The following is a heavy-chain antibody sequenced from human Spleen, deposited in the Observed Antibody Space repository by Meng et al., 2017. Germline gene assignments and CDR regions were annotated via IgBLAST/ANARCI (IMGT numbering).Heavy chain of an antibody. CDR2: INPKSGDT. CDR3: SRDEDITAAGKHLGDY. Sequence: ASVKVSCKPSGYNFPDYYIHWVRRAPGQGLEWMGRINPKSGDTHYEQKFQGRVTMTGDTSISTAYMELRGLRSDDTAMYYCSRDEDITAAGKHLGDYWGQGTMVTVSS. D-gene: IGHD6-13*01. J-gene: IGHJ4*02. V-gene: IGHV1-2*06. CDR1: GYNFPDYY.